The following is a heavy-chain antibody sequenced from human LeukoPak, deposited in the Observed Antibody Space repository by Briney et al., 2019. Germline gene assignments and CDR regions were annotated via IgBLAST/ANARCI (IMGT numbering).Heavy chain of an antibody. CDR2: ISSSGSYI. J-gene: IGHJ4*02. CDR1: GFTLSSYS. Sequence: GGSLRLSCAASGFTLSSYSMNWVRQAPGKGLEWVSSISSSGSYIYYADSVKGRFTISRDNAKNSLYLQMNSLRAEDTAVCYCARDPRAYSGSFFDYWGQGTLVTVSS. V-gene: IGHV3-21*01. D-gene: IGHD1-26*01. CDR3: ARDPRAYSGSFFDY.